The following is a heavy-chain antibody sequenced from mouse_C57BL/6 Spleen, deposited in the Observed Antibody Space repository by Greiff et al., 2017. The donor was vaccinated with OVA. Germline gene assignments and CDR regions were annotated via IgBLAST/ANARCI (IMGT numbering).Heavy chain of an antibody. Sequence: EPGPGLVKPSQSLSLSCYVSGYSITSGYYWNWIRQFPENKLECMGYISYDGSNNYNPSLNTRIPITLETSKNQCFLQWIYLTTEDTATYSCERGEWDASEDYWGQGTSVTVSS. CDR1: GYSITSGYY. CDR2: ISYDGSN. CDR3: ERGEWDASEDY. V-gene: IGHV3-6*01. J-gene: IGHJ4*01. D-gene: IGHD4-1*01.